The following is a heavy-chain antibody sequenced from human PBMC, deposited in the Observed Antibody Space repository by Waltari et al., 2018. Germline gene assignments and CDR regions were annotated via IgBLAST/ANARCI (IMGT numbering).Heavy chain of an antibody. V-gene: IGHV4-31*03. CDR3: ARDPRPYDSSGPRALDI. D-gene: IGHD3-22*01. J-gene: IGHJ3*02. CDR2: IYPSGKT. CDR1: GDSINSGGYY. Sequence: QVQLQESGPGLVKPSQTLSLTCTVSGDSINSGGYYWTWIRQHPGKGLDWIGYIYPSGKTYYNPSLKSRVTISVDRSKNQFSLKLSSVTAADTAVYYCARDPRPYDSSGPRALDIWGQGTMVTVSS.